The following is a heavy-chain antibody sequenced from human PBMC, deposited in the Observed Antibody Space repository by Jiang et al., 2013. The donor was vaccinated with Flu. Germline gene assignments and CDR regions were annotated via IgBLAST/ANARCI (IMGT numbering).Heavy chain of an antibody. CDR3: ARGHYQLEV. Sequence: QLVESGGGLVQPGESLRLSCVASGFTFSTYWMTWVRQAPGKGLEWVASINREGSEKYYLDSVKGRFTFSRDNAQNSLYLQMNSLRADETAEYYCARGHYQLEVWGKGTTVIVSS. D-gene: IGHD2-2*01. CDR1: GFTFSTYW. CDR2: INREGSEK. V-gene: IGHV3-7*03. J-gene: IGHJ6*04.